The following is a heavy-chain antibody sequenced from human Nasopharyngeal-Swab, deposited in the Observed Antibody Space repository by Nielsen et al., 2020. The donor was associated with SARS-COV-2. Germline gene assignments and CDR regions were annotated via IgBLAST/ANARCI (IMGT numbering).Heavy chain of an antibody. Sequence: SETLSLTCTVSGGSISSSSYYWGWIRQPPGKGLEWIGSIYYSGSTYYNPSLKSRVTISVDTSKNQFSLKLSSVTAADTAVYYCARGNWSDVGVYWGQGTLVTVSS. CDR2: IYYSGST. V-gene: IGHV4-39*07. D-gene: IGHD1-1*01. J-gene: IGHJ4*02. CDR1: GGSISSSSYY. CDR3: ARGNWSDVGVY.